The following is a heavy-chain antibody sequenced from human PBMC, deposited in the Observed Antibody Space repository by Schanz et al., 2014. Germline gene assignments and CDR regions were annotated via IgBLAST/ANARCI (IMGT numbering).Heavy chain of an antibody. J-gene: IGHJ5*02. V-gene: IGHV1-69*08. Sequence: QVHLVQSGAEVKKPGSSVKVSCKASGGTFSSDTFSWVRQAPGQGLERMGRIVPIAGITNYAQRFQGRVTITADKSSDTAYMERSSPRSEDTAVYYCAREVGLYDRGWFDPWGQGTLVTVSS. CDR1: GGTFSSDT. D-gene: IGHD3-22*01. CDR2: IVPIAGIT. CDR3: AREVGLYDRGWFDP.